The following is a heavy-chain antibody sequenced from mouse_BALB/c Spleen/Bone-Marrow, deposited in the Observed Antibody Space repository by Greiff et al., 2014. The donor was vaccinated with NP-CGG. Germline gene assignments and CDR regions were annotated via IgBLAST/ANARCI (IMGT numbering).Heavy chain of an antibody. D-gene: IGHD2-3*01. J-gene: IGHJ3*01. CDR2: ILPGSGTT. CDR3: ARGGYDTAIFAY. V-gene: IGHV1-9*01. CDR1: GYTFSSYW. Sequence: VQLVESGAELMKPGASVKISCKAPGYTFSSYWIEWVNQRPGHGLEWIGEILPGSGTTHYNEKFKDKATFTADTSSNTAYMQLSSLTSEDSAVFYCARGGYDTAIFAYWGQGTLVTVSA.